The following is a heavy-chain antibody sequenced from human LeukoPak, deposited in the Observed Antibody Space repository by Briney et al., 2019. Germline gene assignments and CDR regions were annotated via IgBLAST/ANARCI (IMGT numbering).Heavy chain of an antibody. Sequence: GGPLRLSCAASGFTFSSYTMNWVRQAPGKGLEWVSIIYSGGSTFYADSVKGRFTISRDNAKNSLYLQMNGLRAEDTAAYYCARGATDTTRWFDPWGQGTLVTVSS. J-gene: IGHJ5*02. CDR3: ARGATDTTRWFDP. CDR1: GFTFSSYT. CDR2: IYSGGST. V-gene: IGHV3-66*01. D-gene: IGHD1-7*01.